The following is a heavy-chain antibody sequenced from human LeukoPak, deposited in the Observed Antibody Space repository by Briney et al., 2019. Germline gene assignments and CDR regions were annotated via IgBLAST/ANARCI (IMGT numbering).Heavy chain of an antibody. D-gene: IGHD2-2*01. CDR3: ARGRRYCSSTSCYHPYYYMDV. CDR1: GGSFSGYY. V-gene: IGHV4-34*01. J-gene: IGHJ6*03. CDR2: INHSGST. Sequence: SETLSLTCAVYGGSFSGYYWSWIRHPPGKGLEWMGEINHSGSTNYNPSLKSRVTISVDTSKNQFSLKPSSVTAADTAVYYCARGRRYCSSTSCYHPYYYMDVWGKGTTVTVSS.